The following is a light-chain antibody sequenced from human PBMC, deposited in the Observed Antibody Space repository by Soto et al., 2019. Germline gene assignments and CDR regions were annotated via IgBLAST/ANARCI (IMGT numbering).Light chain of an antibody. Sequence: EIVLTQSPGTLSLSRWERATLXXRASQSVSSSSLAWYQQKPGQAPRLXXYDASNRATGIPARFSGSGSGTDFTLTISSLEPEDFAVYYCQQRSNWPMSTFGQGTRLEIK. CDR3: QQRSNWPMST. CDR1: QSVSSSS. CDR2: DAS. J-gene: IGKJ5*01. V-gene: IGKV3-11*01.